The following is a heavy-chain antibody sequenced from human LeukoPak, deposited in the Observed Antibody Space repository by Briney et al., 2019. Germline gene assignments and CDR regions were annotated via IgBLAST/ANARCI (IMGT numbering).Heavy chain of an antibody. V-gene: IGHV4-4*07. CDR1: GGSISSYY. CDR3: ARGQGTVTTH. CDR2: IYTSGST. J-gene: IGHJ4*02. Sequence: SETLSLTCTVSGGSISSYYWSWIRQPAGKGLEWIGRIYTSGSTNYNPSLKSRVTMSVDMSENHFSLKLTSVTAADTAVYYCARGQGTVTTHWGQGTLVTVSS. D-gene: IGHD4-17*01.